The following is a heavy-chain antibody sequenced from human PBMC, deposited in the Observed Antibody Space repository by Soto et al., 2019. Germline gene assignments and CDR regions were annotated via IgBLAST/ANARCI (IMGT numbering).Heavy chain of an antibody. J-gene: IGHJ6*02. CDR3: ARGGVRWNYLVGYGMDV. CDR1: GFTSRIYA. Sequence: SWGSLSLCCASWGFTSRIYAMHWVRQAPGNGLEWVAVISYDGSNKYYADSVKGRFTISRDNSKNTLYLQMKSLRAEDTAVYYCARGGVRWNYLVGYGMDVWGQGTTVTVSS. CDR2: ISYDGSNK. D-gene: IGHD1-7*01. V-gene: IGHV3-30-3*01.